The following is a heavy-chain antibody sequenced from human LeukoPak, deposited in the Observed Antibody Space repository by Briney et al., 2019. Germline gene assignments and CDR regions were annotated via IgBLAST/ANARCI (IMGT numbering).Heavy chain of an antibody. J-gene: IGHJ4*02. CDR1: GFAFSVYE. CDR2: ISSSGGTR. D-gene: IGHD6-19*01. Sequence: GGSLRLSCAASGFAFSVYEMYWVRQAPGKGLEWVSYISSSGGTRYYADSVKGRFTISRDNAKNSLYLQMNSLRADDTAVYYCATLTVASSFDYWGQGTLVTASS. V-gene: IGHV3-48*03. CDR3: ATLTVASSFDY.